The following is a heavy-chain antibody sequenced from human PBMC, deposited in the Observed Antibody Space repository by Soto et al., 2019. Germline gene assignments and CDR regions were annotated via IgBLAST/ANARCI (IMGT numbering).Heavy chain of an antibody. CDR2: IYYSGST. J-gene: IGHJ3*02. V-gene: IGHV4-39*05. CDR3: ASSSIAARRGAFDI. Sequence: PSGSTSLTIRVSGGAIRSSKNYCGWSLHPPGKGLEWIGSIYYSGSTYYNPSLKSRVTISVDTSKNQFSLKLSSVTAADTAVYYCASSSIAARRGAFDIWGQGTMVTVSS. CDR1: GGAIRSSKNY. D-gene: IGHD6-6*01.